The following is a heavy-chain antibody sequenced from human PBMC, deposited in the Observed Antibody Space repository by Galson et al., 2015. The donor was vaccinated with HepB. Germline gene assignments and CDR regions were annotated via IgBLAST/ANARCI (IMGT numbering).Heavy chain of an antibody. J-gene: IGHJ5*02. V-gene: IGHV1-2*06. CDR1: GYTFTVYY. Sequence: SVKVSCKASGYTFTVYYMHWVRQAPGQGLEWMGRINPNSGGSNYAQKFQGRITMTRDTSISTAYMELSRLRFDDTAIYYCATYGDYVSSWGQGTLVTVSS. D-gene: IGHD4-17*01. CDR2: INPNSGGS. CDR3: ATYGDYVSS.